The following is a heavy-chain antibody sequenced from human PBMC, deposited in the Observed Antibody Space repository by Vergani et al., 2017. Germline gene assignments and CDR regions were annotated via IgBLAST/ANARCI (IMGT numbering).Heavy chain of an antibody. Sequence: QVQLVESGGGVVQPGRSLRLSCAASGFTFSSYGMHWVRQAPGKGLAWVAVIGYDGSNKYYADSVKGRFTIARDKSKNTLYLQMNSLRAEDTAVYYCARSDDYGGNSGFDYWGQGTLVTVSS. V-gene: IGHV3-33*01. CDR1: GFTFSSYG. CDR2: IGYDGSNK. D-gene: IGHD4-23*01. CDR3: ARSDDYGGNSGFDY. J-gene: IGHJ4*02.